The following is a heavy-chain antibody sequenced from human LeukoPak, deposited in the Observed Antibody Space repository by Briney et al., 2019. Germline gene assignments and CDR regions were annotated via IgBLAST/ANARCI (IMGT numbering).Heavy chain of an antibody. CDR1: GFTFSSYW. D-gene: IGHD3-10*01. CDR3: AHIYYFGSESYGDF. V-gene: IGHV3-74*01. Sequence: GGSLRLSCVASGFTFSSYWMHWVRQDPRKGLVWVSRINGDGRNINYADSVKGRFTISRDNSKNTVYLQMNSLRVEDTAVYYCAHIYYFGSESYGDFWGQGTLVTVSS. CDR2: INGDGRNI. J-gene: IGHJ4*02.